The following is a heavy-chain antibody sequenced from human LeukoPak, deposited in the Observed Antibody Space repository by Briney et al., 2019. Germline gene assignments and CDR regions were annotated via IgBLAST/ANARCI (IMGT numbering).Heavy chain of an antibody. CDR1: GFTFSSYV. Sequence: GGSLRLSCAASGFTFSSYVMSWVRQAPGKGLEWVSAISGRGGSTYYADSVRGRFTISRDNSKNTLYLQMNSLRAEDTAVYYCAKDLTTVTPRYGMDVWGQGTTVTVSS. V-gene: IGHV3-23*01. J-gene: IGHJ6*02. CDR2: ISGRGGST. D-gene: IGHD4-17*01. CDR3: AKDLTTVTPRYGMDV.